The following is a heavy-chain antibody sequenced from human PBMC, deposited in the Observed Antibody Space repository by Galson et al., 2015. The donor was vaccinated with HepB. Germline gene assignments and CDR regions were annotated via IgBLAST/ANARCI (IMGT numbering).Heavy chain of an antibody. D-gene: IGHD2-2*01. Sequence: SETLSLTCAVYGGSFSGYYWSWIRQPPGKGLEWIGEINHSGSTNYNPSLKSRVTISVDTSKNQFSLKLSSVTAADTAVYYCARGRPQDIVVVPAASPWFDPWGQGTLVTVSS. J-gene: IGHJ5*02. CDR2: INHSGST. CDR1: GGSFSGYY. V-gene: IGHV4-34*01. CDR3: ARGRPQDIVVVPAASPWFDP.